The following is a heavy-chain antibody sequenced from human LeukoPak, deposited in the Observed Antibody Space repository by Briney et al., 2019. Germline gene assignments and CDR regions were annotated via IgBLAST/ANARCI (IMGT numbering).Heavy chain of an antibody. CDR2: ISGSGGST. Sequence: GALRLSCAASGFTFSSYAMSWVRQAPGKGLEWVSAISGSGGSTYYADSVKGRFTISRDNSKNTLYLQMNSLRAEDTAVYYCAKRVRYFDWLLDYWGQGTLVTVSS. D-gene: IGHD3-9*01. J-gene: IGHJ4*02. CDR1: GFTFSSYA. CDR3: AKRVRYFDWLLDY. V-gene: IGHV3-23*01.